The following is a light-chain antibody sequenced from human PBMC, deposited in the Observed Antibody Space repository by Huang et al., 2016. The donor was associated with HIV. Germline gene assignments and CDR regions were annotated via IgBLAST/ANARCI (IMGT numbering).Light chain of an antibody. CDR2: DAS. CDR1: QSVSSY. Sequence: EIVLTQSPATLSLSPGEGATLSCRASQSVSSYLAWYQQSPGQAPRLLIDDASNRATGAPTRFSGSGSGTDFTLTITSLEPEDFAVYYCQQRSTWPFTFGQGTKLEIK. CDR3: QQRSTWPFT. V-gene: IGKV3-11*01. J-gene: IGKJ2*01.